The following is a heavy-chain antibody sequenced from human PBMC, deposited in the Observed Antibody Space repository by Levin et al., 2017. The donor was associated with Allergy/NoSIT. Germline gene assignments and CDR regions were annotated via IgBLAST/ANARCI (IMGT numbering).Heavy chain of an antibody. CDR2: ISGSGGST. V-gene: IGHV3-23*01. CDR1: GFTFSSYA. J-gene: IGHJ3*02. CDR3: AKGRGNTYSSGWWGNAFDI. D-gene: IGHD6-19*01. Sequence: GGSLRLSCAASGFTFSSYAMSWVRQAPGKGLEWVSAISGSGGSTYYADSVKGRFTISRDTSKNTLYLQMNSLRAEDTAVYYCAKGRGNTYSSGWWGNAFDIWGQGTMVTVSS.